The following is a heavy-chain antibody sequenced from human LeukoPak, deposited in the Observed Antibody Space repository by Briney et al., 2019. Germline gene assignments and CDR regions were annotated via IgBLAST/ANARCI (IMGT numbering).Heavy chain of an antibody. CDR1: GGSFSGYY. J-gene: IGHJ4*02. V-gene: IGHV4-34*01. CDR3: ARMKVARTAVWDY. Sequence: SETLSLTCAVYGGSFSGYYWSWIRQPPGKGLEWIGEINHSGSTNYNPSLKSRVTISVDTSKNQFSLKLSSVTAADTAIYYCARMKVARTAVWDYWGQGTLVTVSS. D-gene: IGHD3-16*01. CDR2: INHSGST.